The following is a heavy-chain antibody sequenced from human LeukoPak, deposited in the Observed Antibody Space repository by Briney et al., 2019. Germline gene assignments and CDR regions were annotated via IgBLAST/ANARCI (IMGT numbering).Heavy chain of an antibody. D-gene: IGHD1-26*01. CDR1: GFTFSSYW. J-gene: IGHJ4*02. CDR3: ARATRGVGSNFDY. Sequence: GGSLRLSCAASGFTFSSYWMHWVRQAPGKGLVWVSRINSDGSSTSYADSVKGRFTISRDNAKNTLDLQMNSLRAEDTAVYYCARATRGVGSNFDYWGQGTLVTVSS. CDR2: INSDGSST. V-gene: IGHV3-74*01.